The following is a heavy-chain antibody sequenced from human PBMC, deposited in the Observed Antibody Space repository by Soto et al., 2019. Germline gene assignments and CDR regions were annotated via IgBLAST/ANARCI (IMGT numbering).Heavy chain of an antibody. V-gene: IGHV3-23*01. CDR1: GFTFSSYA. J-gene: IGHJ4*02. CDR2: ISGSGGST. CDR3: EKDPDDMITFGGVIGSFDY. Sequence: VQLLESGGGLVQPGGSLRLSCAASGFTFSSYAMSWVRQAPGKGLEWVSAISGSGGSTYYADSVKGRFTISRDNSKNTLYLQMNSLRAEDTAVYYCEKDPDDMITFGGVIGSFDYWGQGTLVTVSS. D-gene: IGHD3-16*02.